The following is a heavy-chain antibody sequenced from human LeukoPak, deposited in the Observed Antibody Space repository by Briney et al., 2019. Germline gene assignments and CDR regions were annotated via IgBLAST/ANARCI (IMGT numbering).Heavy chain of an antibody. V-gene: IGHV4-39*01. D-gene: IGHD3-10*01. Sequence: SETLSLTCTVSGGSISRSSYYWGWIRQPPGKGLEWIATIYYSGSTYYNPSLKSRVTISADTSKNQFSLKLSSVTAADTAVYYWWRFAPGQFDYWGQGNLVTVSS. CDR2: IYYSGST. CDR3: WRFAPGQFDY. CDR1: GGSISRSSYY. J-gene: IGHJ4*01.